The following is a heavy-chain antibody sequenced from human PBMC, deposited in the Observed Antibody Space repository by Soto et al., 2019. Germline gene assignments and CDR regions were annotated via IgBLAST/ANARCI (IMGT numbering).Heavy chain of an antibody. CDR3: ARTGYGNWLDP. D-gene: IGHD3-10*01. J-gene: IGHJ5*02. Sequence: GESLKISCKASGYSFTDCWITWVRQMPGKGLEWMGRIDPRDSQSNYSPSFQGHVTISADKSSSTAYLQWNSLKASDTAMYYCARTGYGNWLDPWGQGTLVTVSS. CDR1: GYSFTDCW. CDR2: IDPRDSQS. V-gene: IGHV5-10-1*01.